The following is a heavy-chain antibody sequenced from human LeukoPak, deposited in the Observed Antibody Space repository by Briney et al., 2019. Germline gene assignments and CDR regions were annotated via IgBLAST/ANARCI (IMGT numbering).Heavy chain of an antibody. D-gene: IGHD4-17*01. J-gene: IGHJ2*01. Sequence: GGSLRLSCAASGFTFSTYAMSWVRQAPGKGLEWVSYISSSSSTIYYADSVKGRFTISRDNAKNSLYLQMNSLRDEDTAVYYCARGRVFGDYDWYFDLWGRGTLVTVSS. CDR1: GFTFSTYA. CDR2: ISSSSSTI. V-gene: IGHV3-48*02. CDR3: ARGRVFGDYDWYFDL.